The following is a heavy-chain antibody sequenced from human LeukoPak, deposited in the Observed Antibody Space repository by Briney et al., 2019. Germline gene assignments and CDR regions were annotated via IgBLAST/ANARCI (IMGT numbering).Heavy chain of an antibody. CDR2: MQSNGITK. CDR1: GFTFKDYG. CDR3: ANPSPGPIGNYFDY. V-gene: IGHV3-30*02. D-gene: IGHD2-2*02. J-gene: IGHJ4*02. Sequence: PGGSLRLSCAASGFTFKDYGMYWVRQAPGKGLEWVAYMQSNGITKHYADSVRGRFTISRDNSKNTLYLELNNLREEDTAVYFCANPSPGPIGNYFDYWGEGTRFPVSS.